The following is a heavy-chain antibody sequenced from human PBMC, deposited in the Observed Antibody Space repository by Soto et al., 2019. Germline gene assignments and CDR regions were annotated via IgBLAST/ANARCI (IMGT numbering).Heavy chain of an antibody. V-gene: IGHV1-3*01. J-gene: IGHJ6*02. CDR2: INAGNGNT. D-gene: IGHD3-3*01. Sequence: ASVKVSCKASGYTFTSYAMHWVRQAPGQRLEWMGWINAGNGNTKYSQKFQGRVTITRDTSASTAYMELSSLRSEDTAVYYCARDLSGYDFWSGYPVQGGMDVWGQGTTVTVSS. CDR3: ARDLSGYDFWSGYPVQGGMDV. CDR1: GYTFTSYA.